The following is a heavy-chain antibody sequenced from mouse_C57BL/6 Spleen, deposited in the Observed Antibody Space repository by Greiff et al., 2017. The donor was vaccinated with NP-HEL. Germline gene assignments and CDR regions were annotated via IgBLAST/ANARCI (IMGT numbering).Heavy chain of an antibody. CDR3: ARSIYYGNYDYAMDY. D-gene: IGHD2-1*01. J-gene: IGHJ4*01. CDR1: GFSLTSYG. CDR2: IWSDGST. V-gene: IGHV2-6*03. Sequence: QVQLKESGPGLVAPSQSLSITCTVSGFSLTSYGVHWVRQPPGKGLEWLVVIWSDGSTTYNSALKSRLSISKDNSKSQVFLKMNSLQTDDTAMYYCARSIYYGNYDYAMDYWGQGTSVTVSS.